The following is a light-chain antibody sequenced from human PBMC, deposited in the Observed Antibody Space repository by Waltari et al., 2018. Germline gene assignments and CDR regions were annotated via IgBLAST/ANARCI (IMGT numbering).Light chain of an antibody. Sequence: PATLSLSPGERATLSCRASQSVSSYLAWYQQKPGQAPRLLIYDASNRATGIPARFSGSGSGTDFTLTISSLEPEDFAVYYCQQRSNWPPSITFCQGTRLEIK. J-gene: IGKJ5*01. CDR2: DAS. V-gene: IGKV3-11*01. CDR3: QQRSNWPPSIT. CDR1: QSVSSY.